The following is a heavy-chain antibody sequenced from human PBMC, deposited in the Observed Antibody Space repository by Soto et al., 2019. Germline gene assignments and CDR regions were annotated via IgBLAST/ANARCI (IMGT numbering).Heavy chain of an antibody. J-gene: IGHJ4*02. D-gene: IGHD3-3*01. CDR3: ARGLNRDFWSGYYPVAY. Sequence: ASVKVSCKASGYTLTSYGISWVRQAPGQGLEWMGWISAYNGNTNYAQKLQGRVTMTTDTSTSTAYMELRSLRSDDTAVYYCARGLNRDFWSGYYPVAYWGQGTLVTVSS. CDR2: ISAYNGNT. CDR1: GYTLTSYG. V-gene: IGHV1-18*01.